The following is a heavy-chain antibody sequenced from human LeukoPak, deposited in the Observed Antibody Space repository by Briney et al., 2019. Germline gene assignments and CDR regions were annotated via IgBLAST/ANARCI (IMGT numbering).Heavy chain of an antibody. CDR2: IDTNTGNP. Sequence: ASVKVSCKASGYTFTNYTINWVRLAPGQGLEWMGWIDTNTGNPTYAQGFTGRFVFSLDTSVSTAYLQISSLKAEDTAVYYCARDAYSTYYHDSSATLYWGQGTLVTVSS. V-gene: IGHV7-4-1*02. D-gene: IGHD3-22*01. CDR3: ARDAYSTYYHDSSATLY. CDR1: GYTFTNYT. J-gene: IGHJ4*02.